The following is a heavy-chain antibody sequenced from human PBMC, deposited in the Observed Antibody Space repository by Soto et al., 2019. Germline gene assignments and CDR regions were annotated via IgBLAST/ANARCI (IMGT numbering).Heavy chain of an antibody. CDR2: INSDGSST. V-gene: IGHV3-74*01. Sequence: PGGSLRLSCAASGFPFSGTWMHWVRQVPGEGLVCVSRINSDGSSTVCADSVKGRFTISRDNAKNTLYLQMNSLRVEDTAVYYCARDWFYTIDYWGQGTLVTVSS. J-gene: IGHJ4*02. D-gene: IGHD3-16*01. CDR1: GFPFSGTW. CDR3: ARDWFYTIDY.